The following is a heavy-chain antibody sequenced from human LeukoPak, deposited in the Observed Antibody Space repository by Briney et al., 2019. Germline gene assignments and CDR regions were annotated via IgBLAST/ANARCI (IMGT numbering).Heavy chain of an antibody. Sequence: SQTLSLTCTVSGGSISSGGYYWSWIRQHPGKGLEWIGYIYYSGSTYYNPSLKSRVTISVDTSKNQFSLKLSSVTAADTAVYYCARGVQLWLRPIDYWGQGTLVTVSS. CDR1: GGSISSGGYY. V-gene: IGHV4-31*03. CDR3: ARGVQLWLRPIDY. J-gene: IGHJ4*02. CDR2: IYYSGST. D-gene: IGHD5-18*01.